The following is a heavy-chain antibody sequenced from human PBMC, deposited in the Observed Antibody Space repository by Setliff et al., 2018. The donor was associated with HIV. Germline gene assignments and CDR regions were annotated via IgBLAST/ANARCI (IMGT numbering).Heavy chain of an antibody. J-gene: IGHJ6*03. V-gene: IGHV4-39*01. CDR2: IYYSGST. D-gene: IGHD1-26*01. Sequence: SETLSLTCTVSGGSISSSSYYWGWIRQPPGKGLEWIGSIYYSGSTYSNPSLKSRVTISADTSKSQISLKLNSVTAADTAVYYCARGIGPLPNWENFYYSMDVWGKGTTVTVSS. CDR1: GGSISSSSYY. CDR3: ARGIGPLPNWENFYYSMDV.